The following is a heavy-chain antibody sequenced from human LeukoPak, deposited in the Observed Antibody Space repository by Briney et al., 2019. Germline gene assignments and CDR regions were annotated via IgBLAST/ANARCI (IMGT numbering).Heavy chain of an antibody. Sequence: SETLSLTCTVSGGSISSSSYYWGWIRQPPGKGLEWIGSTYYSGSTYYNPSLKSRVTISVDTSKNQFSLKLSSVTAADTAVYYCASRKLGNDYWGQGTLVTVSS. J-gene: IGHJ4*02. CDR3: ASRKLGNDY. D-gene: IGHD7-27*01. CDR2: TYYSGST. V-gene: IGHV4-39*07. CDR1: GGSISSSSYY.